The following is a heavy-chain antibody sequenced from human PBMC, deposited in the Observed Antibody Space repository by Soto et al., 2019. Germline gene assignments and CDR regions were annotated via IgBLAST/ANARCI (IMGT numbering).Heavy chain of an antibody. CDR3: ATDVMRAYCLDY. V-gene: IGHV1-46*01. CDR2: INPSGGST. D-gene: IGHD2-8*01. CDR1: GYPFTSHY. J-gene: IGHJ4*02. Sequence: GPSVKVSCKASGYPFTSHYIHWVRQAPGQGREWMGIINPSGGSTLYAQRFQGRVTMTRDTSTTTVYMELSSLRSEDTAVYFCATDVMRAYCLDYWGQGTLVTVSS.